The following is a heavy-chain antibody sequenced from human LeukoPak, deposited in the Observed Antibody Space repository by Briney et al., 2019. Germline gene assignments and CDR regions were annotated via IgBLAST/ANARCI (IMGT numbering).Heavy chain of an antibody. CDR2: IYYSGST. D-gene: IGHD3-22*01. Sequence: SETLSLTCTVSGGSISSYYWSWIRQPPGKGLEWIGYIYYSGSTNYNPSLKSRVTISVDTSKNQFSLKLSSVTAADTAVYYCARAPGDSSGYYYHGAFDIWGQGTMVTVSS. V-gene: IGHV4-59*01. J-gene: IGHJ3*02. CDR3: ARAPGDSSGYYYHGAFDI. CDR1: GGSISSYY.